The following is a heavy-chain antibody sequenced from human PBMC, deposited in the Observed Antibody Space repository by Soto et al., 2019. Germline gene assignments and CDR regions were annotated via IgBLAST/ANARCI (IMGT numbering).Heavy chain of an antibody. CDR1: GDTFNFYS. J-gene: IGHJ4*02. CDR3: ASSYGSGYLAFDY. CDR2: VNPILSMS. Sequence: VRLLRSGAEVKRPGSSVKVSCKASGDTFNFYSINWVRQAPGVGLEWVGRVNPILSMSNYAQRFQGRVTMTADKSTSTAYMELRSLRSEDTAIYYCASSYGSGYLAFDYWGQGALVTVSS. V-gene: IGHV1-69*02. D-gene: IGHD3-10*01.